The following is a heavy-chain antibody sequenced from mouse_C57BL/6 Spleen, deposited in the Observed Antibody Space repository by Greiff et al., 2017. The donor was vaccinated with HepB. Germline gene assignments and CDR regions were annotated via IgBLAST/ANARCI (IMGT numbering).Heavy chain of an antibody. CDR3: TTDYSKGAY. J-gene: IGHJ3*01. CDR1: GFNIKDDY. Sequence: VQLQQSGAELVRPGASVKLSCTASGFNIKDDYMHWVKQRPEQGLEWIGWIDPENGDTEYASKFQGKATITADTSSNTAYLQLRSLTSEDTAVYYCTTDYSKGAYWGQGTLVTVSA. CDR2: IDPENGDT. D-gene: IGHD2-5*01. V-gene: IGHV14-4*01.